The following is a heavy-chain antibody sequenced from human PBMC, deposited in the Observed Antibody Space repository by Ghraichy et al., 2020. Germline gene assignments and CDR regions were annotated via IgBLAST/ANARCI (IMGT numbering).Heavy chain of an antibody. CDR1: GGSISSYY. Sequence: SETLSLTCTVSGGSISSYYWSWIRQPAGKGLEWIGRIYTSGSTNYNPSLKSRVTMSVDTSKNQFSLKLSSVTAADTAVYYCARDCLDGVFRWFDPWGQGTLVTVSS. V-gene: IGHV4-4*07. CDR3: ARDCLDGVFRWFDP. D-gene: IGHD2-8*01. CDR2: IYTSGST. J-gene: IGHJ5*02.